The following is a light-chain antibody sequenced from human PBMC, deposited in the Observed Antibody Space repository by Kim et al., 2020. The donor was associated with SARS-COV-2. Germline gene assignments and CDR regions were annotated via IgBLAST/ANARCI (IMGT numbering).Light chain of an antibody. V-gene: IGLV3-19*01. J-gene: IGLJ2*01. CDR3: NSRDSSGNHVV. CDR1: SLRSYY. CDR2: GKN. Sequence: SSELTQDPDVSVALGQTVRITCQGDSLRSYYASWYQQKPGQAPVLVIYGKNNRTSGIPDRFSCSSSGNTASLTITGAQAEDEADYYCNSRDSSGNHVVFGGGTKLTVL.